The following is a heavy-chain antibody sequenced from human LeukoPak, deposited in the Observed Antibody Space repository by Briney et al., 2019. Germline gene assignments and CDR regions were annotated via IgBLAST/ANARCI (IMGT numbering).Heavy chain of an antibody. V-gene: IGHV5-51*01. Sequence: GESLKFSCKGSGYSFTSYWIGWVRQMPGKGLEWMGIIYPSDSDTRYSPSFQGQVTISADKSISTAYLQWSSLKASDTAMYYCARGSTYYYDSSGYDDAFDIWGQGTMVTVSS. CDR3: ARGSTYYYDSSGYDDAFDI. J-gene: IGHJ3*02. CDR1: GYSFTSYW. CDR2: IYPSDSDT. D-gene: IGHD3-22*01.